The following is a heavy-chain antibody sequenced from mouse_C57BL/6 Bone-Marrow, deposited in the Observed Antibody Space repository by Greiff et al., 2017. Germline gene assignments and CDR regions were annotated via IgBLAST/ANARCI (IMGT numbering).Heavy chain of an antibody. D-gene: IGHD1-1*01. J-gene: IGHJ3*01. V-gene: IGHV1-22*01. CDR2: INPNNGGT. CDR1: GYTFTDYN. CDR3: ARQYYGSAWFAD. Sequence: EVQLQQSGPELVKPGASVKMSCKASGYTFTDYNMHWVKQSHGKSLEWIGYINPNNGGTSYNQKFKGKATLTVNKSSSTAFMALRSLTADDSAVYYCARQYYGSAWFADWGKGTLVTVSA.